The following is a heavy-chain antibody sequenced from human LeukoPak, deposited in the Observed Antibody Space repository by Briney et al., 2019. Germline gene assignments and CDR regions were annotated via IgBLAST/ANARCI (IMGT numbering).Heavy chain of an antibody. CDR2: TYYRYKWYN. D-gene: IGHD6-13*01. V-gene: IGHV6-1*01. CDR1: GDSVSSNSAA. J-gene: IGHJ5*02. CDR3: AREVEQQLKYNWFDP. Sequence: QTPSLTPALSGDSVSSNSAASNSIRHSPSRGLEWLGRTYYRYKWYNDYAVSVTSRITINPDTSKNQFSLQLNSVTPEDTAVYYCAREVEQQLKYNWFDPWGQGTLVIVSS.